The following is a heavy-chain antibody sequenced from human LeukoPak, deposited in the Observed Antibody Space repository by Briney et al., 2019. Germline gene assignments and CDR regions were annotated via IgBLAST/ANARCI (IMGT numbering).Heavy chain of an antibody. D-gene: IGHD2-21*01. CDR1: GYTFTGYY. CDR2: INPNSGGT. CDR3: ARDPLAYCGGDCYRLYAFDI. J-gene: IGHJ3*02. Sequence: ASVKVSCKASGYTFTGYYMHWVRQAPGQGLEWMGWINPNSGGTNYAQKFQGRVTMTRDTSISTAYMELSRLRSEDTAVYYCARDPLAYCGGDCYRLYAFDIWGQGTMVTVSS. V-gene: IGHV1-2*02.